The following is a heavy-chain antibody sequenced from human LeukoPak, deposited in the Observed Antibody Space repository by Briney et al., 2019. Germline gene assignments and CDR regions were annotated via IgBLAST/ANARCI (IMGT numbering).Heavy chain of an antibody. Sequence: PGGSLRLSCAASGFTFDNYGMSWVRQVAGKGLKWVSGINWNGGKTGYVDAVRGRFTISRDNSKNTLYLQMNSLRAEDTAVYYCARDGDDTSGYFSPFDYWGQGTLVTVSS. CDR3: ARDGDDTSGYFSPFDY. D-gene: IGHD3-22*01. CDR1: GFTFDNYG. CDR2: INWNGGKT. J-gene: IGHJ4*02. V-gene: IGHV3-20*04.